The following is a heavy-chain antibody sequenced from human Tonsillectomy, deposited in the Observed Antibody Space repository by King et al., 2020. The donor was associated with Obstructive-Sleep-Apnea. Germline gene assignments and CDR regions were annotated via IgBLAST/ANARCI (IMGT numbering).Heavy chain of an antibody. J-gene: IGHJ4*02. V-gene: IGHV4-39*07. CDR1: GGSISSSSYY. D-gene: IGHD6-19*01. Sequence: QLQLQESGPGLVKPSETLSLTCTVSGGSISSSSYYWGWIRQPPGKGLEWIGSIYYSGSTYYNPSLKSRVTISVDTSKNQFSLKLSSVTAADTAVYYCAREGLKYSSGNFDYWGQGTLVTVSS. CDR2: IYYSGST. CDR3: AREGLKYSSGNFDY.